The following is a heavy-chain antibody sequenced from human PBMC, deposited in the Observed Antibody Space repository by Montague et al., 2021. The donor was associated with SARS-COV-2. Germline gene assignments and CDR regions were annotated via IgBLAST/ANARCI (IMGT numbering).Heavy chain of an antibody. D-gene: IGHD5-24*01. J-gene: IGHJ4*02. CDR1: GFTLSNYN. Sequence: SLSLSWAASGFTLSNYNMNWIRRAPGKGLEWVSSVSYSSTYIYYADSVKGRFSISRDNAQNSLSLQMNNLRADDTAVYYCVRDQSPMGFDYWGQGTLVTVSS. CDR3: VRDQSPMGFDY. V-gene: IGHV3-21*03. CDR2: VSYSSTYI.